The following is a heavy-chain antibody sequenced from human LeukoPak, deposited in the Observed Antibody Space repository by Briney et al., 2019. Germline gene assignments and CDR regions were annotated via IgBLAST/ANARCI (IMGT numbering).Heavy chain of an antibody. CDR1: GGSISSYY. V-gene: IGHV4-59*12. Sequence: SETLSLTCTVSGGSISSYYWSWIRQPPGKGLEWIGYIYYSGSTNYNPSLKGRVTISVDTSKNQFSLKLSSVTAADTAVYYCARDASYGSGSYYLGSDYWGQGTLVTVSS. CDR2: IYYSGST. D-gene: IGHD3-10*01. J-gene: IGHJ4*02. CDR3: ARDASYGSGSYYLGSDY.